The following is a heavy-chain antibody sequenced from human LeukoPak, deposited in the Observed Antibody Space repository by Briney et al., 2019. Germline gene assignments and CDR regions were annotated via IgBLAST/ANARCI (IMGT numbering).Heavy chain of an antibody. CDR3: AKDFDSSSWYRGFFDY. J-gene: IGHJ4*02. Sequence: GGSLRLSCAASGFTSSSYAMAWFRQAPGKGLEWVSALSGGGGSTYYADSVKGRFAISRDNSKNTLYLQMTSLRAEDTAVYYCAKDFDSSSWYRGFFDYWGQGSLVIVSS. V-gene: IGHV3-23*01. CDR2: LSGGGGST. CDR1: GFTSSSYA. D-gene: IGHD6-13*01.